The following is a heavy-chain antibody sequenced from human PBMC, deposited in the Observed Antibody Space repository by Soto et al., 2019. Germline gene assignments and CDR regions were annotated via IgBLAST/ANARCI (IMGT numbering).Heavy chain of an antibody. D-gene: IGHD2-21*01. J-gene: IGHJ4*02. CDR2: INPSSGDT. V-gene: IGHV1-2*02. CDR3: VRGLRWRDLDF. Sequence: QVQLAQSGAEVKKPGASVKVSCKASGYTFINFCIQWVRQAPGQGLEWMGWINPSSGDTQYVEKFQDRVTMTRDASISTAHMELRRLTTDDTAVYYCVRGLRWRDLDFWGQGTTVTVSS. CDR1: GYTFINFC.